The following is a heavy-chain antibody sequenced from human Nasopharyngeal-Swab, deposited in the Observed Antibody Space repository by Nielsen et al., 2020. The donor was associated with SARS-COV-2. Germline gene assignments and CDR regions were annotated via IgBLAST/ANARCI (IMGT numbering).Heavy chain of an antibody. J-gene: IGHJ4*02. CDR3: AKVAGDYYYGSGYFDY. V-gene: IGHV3-23*01. CDR2: ISGGGGTT. CDR1: GFTFSSYA. D-gene: IGHD3-10*01. Sequence: WGSLRLSCAASGFTFSSYAMSWVRQAPGKGLEWVSAISGGGGTTYYADSVKGRFTISRDNSKNTLYLQMNSLRAEDTAIYYCAKVAGDYYYGSGYFDYWGQGTLVTVSS.